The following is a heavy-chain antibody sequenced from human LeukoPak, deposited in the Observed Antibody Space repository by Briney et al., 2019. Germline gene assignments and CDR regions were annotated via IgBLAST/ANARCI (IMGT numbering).Heavy chain of an antibody. CDR1: GGSISSYY. J-gene: IGHJ4*02. CDR3: ARDSGMVALDY. Sequence: SETPSLTCTVSGGSISSYYWNWIRQPPGKGLEWIGYISYSGSTNYNPSLKSRVTISVDTSKNQFSLKLRSVTAADTAVYYCARDSGMVALDYWGQGALVTVSS. V-gene: IGHV4-59*01. D-gene: IGHD1-26*01. CDR2: ISYSGST.